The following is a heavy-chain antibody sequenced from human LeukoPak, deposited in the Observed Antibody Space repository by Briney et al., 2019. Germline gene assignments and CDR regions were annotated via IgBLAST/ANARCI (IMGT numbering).Heavy chain of an antibody. CDR1: GFIFGDYA. D-gene: IGHD4-17*01. V-gene: IGHV3-49*04. J-gene: IGHJ4*02. CDR3: TRGPRYGDYRFDY. Sequence: GGSLRLLCTASGFIFGDYAVSWVRQDRGRGREWVGFIRSKAYGGTTEYAASVKGRFTTSRDDSKCIAYLQMNRLKTEDTAVYYCTRGPRYGDYRFDYWGQGTLVTVSS. CDR2: IRSKAYGGTT.